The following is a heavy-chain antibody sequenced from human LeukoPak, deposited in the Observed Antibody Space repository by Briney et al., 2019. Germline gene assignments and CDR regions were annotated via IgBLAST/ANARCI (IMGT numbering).Heavy chain of an antibody. J-gene: IGHJ4*02. CDR2: ITGGGGST. Sequence: GGSLRLSCAASGFTFSSYGMHWVRQAPGKGLEWVSGITGGGGSTYYTDSVKGRFTISRDNSKNMLYLEMNSLRADDTAVYYCAKKGVIMIRGYIDYWGQGTLVTVSS. CDR3: AKKGVIMIRGYIDY. CDR1: GFTFSSYG. D-gene: IGHD3-10*01. V-gene: IGHV3-23*01.